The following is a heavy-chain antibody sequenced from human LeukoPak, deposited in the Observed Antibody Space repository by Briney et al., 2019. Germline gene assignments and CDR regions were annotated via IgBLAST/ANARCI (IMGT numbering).Heavy chain of an antibody. CDR2: ISWNSGSI. D-gene: IGHD1-1*01. CDR3: AKGGGGTNYYYMDV. CDR1: GFTFDDYA. V-gene: IGHV3-9*03. J-gene: IGHJ6*03. Sequence: PGGSLRLSCAASGFTFDDYAMHWVRHAPGKGLEWVSGISWNSGSIVYADSVKGRFTISRDNAKNSLYLQMNSLRAEDMALYYWAKGGGGTNYYYMDVWGKGTTVTVSS.